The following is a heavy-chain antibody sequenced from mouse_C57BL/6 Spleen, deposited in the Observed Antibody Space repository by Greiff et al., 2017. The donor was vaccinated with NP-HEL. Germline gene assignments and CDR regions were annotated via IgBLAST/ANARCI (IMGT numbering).Heavy chain of an antibody. CDR2: INPNNGGT. CDR1: GYTFTDYY. J-gene: IGHJ2*01. V-gene: IGHV1-26*01. D-gene: IGHD1-1*01. CDR3: AKSRPHYWKLGD. Sequence: EVQLQQSGPELVKPGASVKISCKASGYTFTDYYMNWVKQSHGKSLEWIGDINPNNGGTSYNQKFKGKATLTVDKSSSTAYMELRSLTSEDSAVYYCAKSRPHYWKLGDWGKGTTLTVAS.